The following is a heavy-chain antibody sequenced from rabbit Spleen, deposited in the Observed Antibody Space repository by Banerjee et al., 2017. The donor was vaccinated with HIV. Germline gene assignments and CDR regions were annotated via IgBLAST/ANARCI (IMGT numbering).Heavy chain of an antibody. CDR1: GFSFSGGYD. V-gene: IGHV1S40*01. CDR3: ARDLTDVIGWNFGW. CDR2: IYSTIEYT. J-gene: IGHJ4*01. D-gene: IGHD1-1*01. Sequence: QSLEESGGDLVKPGASLTLTCTASGFSFSGGYDMCWVRQAPGKGLEWIGYIYSTIEYTYYASWAKGRFTISKTSSTTVTLQMTSLTVADTATYFCARDLTDVIGWNFGWWGPGTLVTVS.